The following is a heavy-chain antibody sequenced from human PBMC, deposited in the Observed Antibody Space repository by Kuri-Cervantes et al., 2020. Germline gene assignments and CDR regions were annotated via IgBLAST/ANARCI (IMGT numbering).Heavy chain of an antibody. Sequence: ASVKVSCKASGYTFTSYAMHWVRQAPGQRLEWMGWVNAGNGNTKYSQKFQGRVTITRDTSATTAYMELSSLRSEDTAVYYCARDRDSNYPVGYFDYWGQGTLVTVSS. CDR3: ARDRDSNYPVGYFDY. CDR1: GYTFTSYA. V-gene: IGHV1-3*01. CDR2: VNAGNGNT. D-gene: IGHD4-11*01. J-gene: IGHJ4*02.